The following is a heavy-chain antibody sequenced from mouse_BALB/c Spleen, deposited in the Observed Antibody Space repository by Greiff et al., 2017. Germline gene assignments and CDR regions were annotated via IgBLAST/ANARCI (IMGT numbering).Heavy chain of an antibody. CDR2: INPYNDGT. V-gene: IGHV1-14*01. Sequence: EVQLQQSGPELVKPGASVKMSCKASGYTFTSYVMHWVKQKPGQGLEWIGYINPYNDGTKYNEKFKGKATLTSDKSSSTAYMELSSLTSEDSAVYYCARYYYGSSYLYWYFDVWGAGTTVTVSS. CDR3: ARYYYGSSYLYWYFDV. CDR1: GYTFTSYV. J-gene: IGHJ1*01. D-gene: IGHD1-1*01.